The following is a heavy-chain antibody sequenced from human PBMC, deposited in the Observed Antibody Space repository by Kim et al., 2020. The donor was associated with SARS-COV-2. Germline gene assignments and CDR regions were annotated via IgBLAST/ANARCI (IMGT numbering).Heavy chain of an antibody. Sequence: SETLSLTCTVSGGFIISGDYYWGWIRQPPGKGLEWIALINYSGNSFYNPSLKSRATISVGPSSNQFSLKLTFVTAADTAVYYCARTGVVVTGHFGYWGQG. D-gene: IGHD2-21*02. CDR2: INYSGNS. CDR3: ARTGVVVTGHFGY. J-gene: IGHJ4*02. CDR1: GGFIISGDYY. V-gene: IGHV4-39*01.